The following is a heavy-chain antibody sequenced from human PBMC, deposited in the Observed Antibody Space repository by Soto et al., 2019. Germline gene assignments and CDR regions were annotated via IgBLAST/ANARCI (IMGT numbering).Heavy chain of an antibody. Sequence: QVQLQESGPGLVKPSETLSLTCTVSGGSISSYYWCWIRQPPGKGLEWIGYIYYSGSTNYNPYLKSRVTISVDTSKNQFSLKLSSVTAADTAVYYCARVWGGAFDIWGQGTMVTVSS. D-gene: IGHD3-10*01. CDR3: ARVWGGAFDI. V-gene: IGHV4-59*01. CDR1: GGSISSYY. CDR2: IYYSGST. J-gene: IGHJ3*02.